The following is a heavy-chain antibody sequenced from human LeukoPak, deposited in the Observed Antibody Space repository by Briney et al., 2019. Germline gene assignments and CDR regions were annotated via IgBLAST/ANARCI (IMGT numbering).Heavy chain of an antibody. V-gene: IGHV3-23*01. Sequence: GGSLRLSCAASGFTFHRYALTWIRQAPGKGLEWVSTMTGSGDATFYADSVKGRFTMSRDNSKNTLFLQMDSLRAEDTAVYYCARGVYPRWLQTPSDYWGQGTLVTVSS. J-gene: IGHJ4*02. CDR1: GFTFHRYA. CDR2: MTGSGDAT. CDR3: ARGVYPRWLQTPSDY. D-gene: IGHD5-24*01.